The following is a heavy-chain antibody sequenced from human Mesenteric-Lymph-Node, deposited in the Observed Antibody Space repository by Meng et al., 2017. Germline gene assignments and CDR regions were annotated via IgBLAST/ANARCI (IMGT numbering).Heavy chain of an antibody. CDR1: GDSVSSNSAT. Sequence: SQTRSLTGAISGDSVSSNSATWNWIRQSPSRGLEWLGRTYYRSRWYNDYAVSVKSRVIANPDTSRNQFTLELNSVTPGDTAVYFCARGTSGHLDYWGQGTLVTVSS. J-gene: IGHJ4*02. CDR3: ARGTSGHLDY. D-gene: IGHD2-2*01. V-gene: IGHV6-1*01. CDR2: TYYRSRWYN.